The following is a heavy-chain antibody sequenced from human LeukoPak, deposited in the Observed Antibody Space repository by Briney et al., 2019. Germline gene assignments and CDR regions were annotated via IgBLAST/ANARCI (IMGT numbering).Heavy chain of an antibody. D-gene: IGHD2-2*01. CDR1: GGSISSGDYY. CDR3: ARGCSSTSCYGYV. CDR2: IYYSGST. J-gene: IGHJ6*04. Sequence: SETLSLTRTVSGGSISSGDYYWSWIRQPPGKGLEWIGYIYYSGSTYYNPSLKSRVTISVDTSNNQFSLKLSSVTAADTAVYYCARGCSSTSCYGYVWGKGTTVTVSS. V-gene: IGHV4-30-4*08.